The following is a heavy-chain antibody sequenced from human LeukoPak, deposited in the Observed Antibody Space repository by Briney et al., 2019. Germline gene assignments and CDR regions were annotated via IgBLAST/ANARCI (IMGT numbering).Heavy chain of an antibody. V-gene: IGHV3-9*01. Sequence: GGSLRLSCAASGFTFDDYAMHWVRQAPGKGLEWVSGISWNSGSIGYADSVKGRFTISRDNAKNSLNLQMNSLRAEDTALYYCAKERSPYYYDSSGFDYWGQGTLVTVSS. CDR3: AKERSPYYYDSSGFDY. J-gene: IGHJ4*02. D-gene: IGHD3-22*01. CDR2: ISWNSGSI. CDR1: GFTFDDYA.